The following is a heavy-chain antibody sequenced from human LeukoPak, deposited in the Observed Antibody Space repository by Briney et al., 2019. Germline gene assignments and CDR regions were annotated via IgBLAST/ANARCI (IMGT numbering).Heavy chain of an antibody. J-gene: IGHJ4*02. CDR3: ARFIHLGEYKHYFDY. Sequence: SETLSLTCTVSGVSIKNYYWGWIRQPPGKGLEWIGNIYYRGSTYYNPSLKSRVTISVDTSKNQFSLKLTSVTAADTAVYYCARFIHLGEYKHYFDYWGQGTLVTVSS. CDR2: IYYRGST. D-gene: IGHD3-16*01. V-gene: IGHV4-39*01. CDR1: GVSIKNYY.